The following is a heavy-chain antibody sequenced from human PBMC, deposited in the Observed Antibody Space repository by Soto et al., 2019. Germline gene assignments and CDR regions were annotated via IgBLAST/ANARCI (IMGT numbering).Heavy chain of an antibody. CDR3: ARSLRGILDAFDI. Sequence: RRLSCAASGFTFSSYSMNWVRQAPGKGLEWVSSISSSNNNIYYADSVKGRFTISRDNAKNSLYLQMNTLRAEDTAVYYCARSLRGILDAFDIWGQGTMVTVSS. J-gene: IGHJ3*02. CDR1: GFTFSSYS. CDR2: ISSSNNNI. V-gene: IGHV3-21*01. D-gene: IGHD3-9*01.